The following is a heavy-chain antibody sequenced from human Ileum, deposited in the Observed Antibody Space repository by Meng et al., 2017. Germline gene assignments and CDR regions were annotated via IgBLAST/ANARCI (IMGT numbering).Heavy chain of an antibody. J-gene: IGHJ5*02. V-gene: IGHV4-31*03. CDR2: IYHSGVT. Sequence: GQLHESGPGLVKPSQTLSLTCTVSGGSISGGHYFWSWIRQHPEKGLEWIGYIYHSGVTYYSPSLKSRLTISVDTSKNQFSLKLSSVTAADTAIYYCARGVVTYYDSSTLTWFDPWGQGALVTVSS. CDR1: GGSISGGHYF. CDR3: ARGVVTYYDSSTLTWFDP. D-gene: IGHD3-22*01.